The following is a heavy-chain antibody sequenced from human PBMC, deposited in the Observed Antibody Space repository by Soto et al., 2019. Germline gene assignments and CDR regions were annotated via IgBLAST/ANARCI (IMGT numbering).Heavy chain of an antibody. Sequence: EVHLVESGGGLVQPGGSLRLSCAGSGFTFSDYYIDWVRQAPGKGLEWVGRSRDKGNSYSTDYAASVKGRFTVSRDTSKNSLYLQMNSQKADDTALYYCARSIPGTTSFDSWGQGTLVTVSS. CDR1: GFTFSDYY. V-gene: IGHV3-72*01. J-gene: IGHJ4*02. CDR3: ARSIPGTTSFDS. D-gene: IGHD1-7*01. CDR2: SRDKGNSYST.